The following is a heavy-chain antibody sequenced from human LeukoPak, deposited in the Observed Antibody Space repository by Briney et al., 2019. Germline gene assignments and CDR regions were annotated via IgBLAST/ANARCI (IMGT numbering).Heavy chain of an antibody. CDR2: IKSKTDGGTT. V-gene: IGHV3-15*01. CDR1: GFTFSNAW. CDR3: TTTGTAGYCSSTSCSQPDY. D-gene: IGHD2-2*01. J-gene: IGHJ4*02. Sequence: PGGCLRLSCAASGFTFSNAWMSWVRQAPGKGLEWVGRIKSKTDGGTTDCAAPVKGRFTISRDDSKNTLYLQMNSLKTEDTAVYYCTTTGTAGYCSSTSCSQPDYWGQGTLVTVSS.